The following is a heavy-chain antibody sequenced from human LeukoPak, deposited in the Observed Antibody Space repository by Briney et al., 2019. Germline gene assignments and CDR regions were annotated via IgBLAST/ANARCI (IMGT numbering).Heavy chain of an antibody. CDR2: INHSGST. D-gene: IGHD3-22*01. Sequence: SETLSLTCAVYGGSFSGYYWSWIRQPPGKGLEWIGEINHSGSTNYNPSLKSRVTISVDTSKNQFSLKLSSVTAADTAVYYCARGSDASSGYYIPYIDYWGQGTLVTVSS. J-gene: IGHJ4*02. CDR1: GGSFSGYY. V-gene: IGHV4-34*01. CDR3: ARGSDASSGYYIPYIDY.